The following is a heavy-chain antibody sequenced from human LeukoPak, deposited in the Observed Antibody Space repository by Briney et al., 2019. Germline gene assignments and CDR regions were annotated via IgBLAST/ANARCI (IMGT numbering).Heavy chain of an antibody. D-gene: IGHD3-22*01. Sequence: GASVKVSCKASGYTFTSYYMHWVRQAPGQGLEWMGIINPSGGSTSYAQKFQGRVTMTRDTSTSTVYMELSSLRSEDTAVYYCARDPYYYDSSGSNLGMDVWGQGTTVTVSS. J-gene: IGHJ6*02. V-gene: IGHV1-46*01. CDR1: GYTFTSYY. CDR2: INPSGGST. CDR3: ARDPYYYDSSGSNLGMDV.